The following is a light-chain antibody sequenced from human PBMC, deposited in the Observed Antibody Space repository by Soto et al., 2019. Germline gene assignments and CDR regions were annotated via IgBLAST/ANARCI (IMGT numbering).Light chain of an antibody. V-gene: IGKV3D-15*01. J-gene: IGKJ2*01. Sequence: EIVMTQSPATLSVSPGERATLSCRASQSVSSNLAWYQQRPGQAPRLLIYGASTMATGIPVRFSGSGSGTEFTLTISSLQSEDFAVYYCLQYNDWPHTFGQGTKLEIK. CDR1: QSVSSN. CDR2: GAS. CDR3: LQYNDWPHT.